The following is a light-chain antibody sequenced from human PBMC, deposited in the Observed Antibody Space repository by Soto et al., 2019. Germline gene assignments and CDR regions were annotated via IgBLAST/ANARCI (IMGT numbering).Light chain of an antibody. J-gene: IGKJ1*01. CDR3: KQYDRSPKT. V-gene: IGKV3-20*01. Sequence: EIVLTQSPGTLSLSPGERATLSCRASQSVSSSYLAWYQQKPGQAPRLLIYGASSRATGIPDGFSGSGSGTDFTLTIRRLEPEDFAVYYCKQYDRSPKTFGQGTKVDI. CDR1: QSVSSSY. CDR2: GAS.